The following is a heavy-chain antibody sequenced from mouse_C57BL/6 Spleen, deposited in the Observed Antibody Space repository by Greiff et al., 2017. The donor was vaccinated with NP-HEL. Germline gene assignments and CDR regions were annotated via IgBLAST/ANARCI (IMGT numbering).Heavy chain of an antibody. V-gene: IGHV5-17*01. Sequence: EVQVVESGGGLVKPGGSLKLSCAASGFTFSDYGMHWVRQAPEKGLEWVAYISSGSSTIYYADTLKGRFTIARDNAKNTLFLQMTSLRSEDTAMYYCARKGRPGDYGNWYFDVWGTGTTVTVSS. D-gene: IGHD1-1*01. CDR3: ARKGRPGDYGNWYFDV. CDR1: GFTFSDYG. CDR2: ISSGSSTI. J-gene: IGHJ1*03.